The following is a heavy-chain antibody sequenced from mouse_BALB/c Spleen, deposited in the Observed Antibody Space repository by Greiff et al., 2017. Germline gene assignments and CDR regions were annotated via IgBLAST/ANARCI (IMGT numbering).Heavy chain of an antibody. CDR3: ASVLWGY. CDR2: INPSNGRT. J-gene: IGHJ2*01. D-gene: IGHD1-1*02. V-gene: IGHV1S81*02. CDR1: GYTFTSYW. Sequence: QVQLQQPGAELVKPGASVKLSCKASGYTFTSYWMHWVKQRPGQGLEWIGEINPSNGRTNYNEKFKSKATLTVDKSSSTAYMQLSSLTSEDSAVYYCASVLWGYWGQGTTLTVSS.